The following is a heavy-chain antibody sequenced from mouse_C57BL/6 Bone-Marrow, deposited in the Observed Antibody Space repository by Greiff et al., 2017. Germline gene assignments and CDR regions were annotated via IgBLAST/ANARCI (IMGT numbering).Heavy chain of an antibody. J-gene: IGHJ3*01. V-gene: IGHV5-17*01. D-gene: IGHD2-2*01. CDR1: GFTFSDYG. CDR3: ARLWLRRGPGSAY. CDR2: ISSGSSTI. Sequence: EVQLVESGGGLVKPGGSLKLSCAASGFTFSDYGMHWVRQAPEKGLEWVAYISSGSSTIYYADTVKGRFTISRDNANNTPFLQMTSLRSEDTAMYYCARLWLRRGPGSAYWGQGTLVTVSA.